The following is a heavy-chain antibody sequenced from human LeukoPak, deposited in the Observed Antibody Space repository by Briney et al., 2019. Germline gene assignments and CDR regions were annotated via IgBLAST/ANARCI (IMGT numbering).Heavy chain of an antibody. Sequence: GGSLSLSCAASGFTFSTYAMSWVRQAPGKGLEWVSVISGGGGSTPCADSVKGRFTISRDNPKNTLYLQMNSLRAEDTAVYYCAKAHDSGSGYFDYWGQGTLVTVSS. J-gene: IGHJ4*02. CDR2: ISGGGGST. CDR3: AKAHDSGSGYFDY. D-gene: IGHD3-10*01. CDR1: GFTFSTYA. V-gene: IGHV3-23*01.